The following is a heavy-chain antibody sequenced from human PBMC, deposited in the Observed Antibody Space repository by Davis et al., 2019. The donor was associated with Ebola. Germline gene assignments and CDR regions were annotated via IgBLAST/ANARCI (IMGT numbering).Heavy chain of an antibody. Sequence: MPSETLSLTCTVSGGSISSSSDYWGWIRQPPGKGLEWIGSIYYSRNIYYNPSLKSRVTISVDTSKNQFSLKLSSVTAADTAVYYCARGYSSSWADYWGQGTLVTVSS. D-gene: IGHD6-13*01. V-gene: IGHV4-39*07. CDR3: ARGYSSSWADY. J-gene: IGHJ4*02. CDR2: IYYSRNI. CDR1: GGSISSSSDY.